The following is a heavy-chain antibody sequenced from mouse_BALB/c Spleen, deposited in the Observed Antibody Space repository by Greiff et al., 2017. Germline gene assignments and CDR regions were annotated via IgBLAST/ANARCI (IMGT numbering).Heavy chain of an antibody. Sequence: EVNVVESGGGLVQPGGSRKLSCAASGFTFSSFGMHWVRQAPEKGLEWVAYISSGSSTIYYADTVKGRFTISRDNPKNTLFLQMTSLRSEDTAMYYCARITGVAGAYWGQGTLVTVSA. V-gene: IGHV5-17*02. CDR2: ISSGSSTI. D-gene: IGHD1-1*01. CDR3: ARITGVAGAY. J-gene: IGHJ3*01. CDR1: GFTFSSFG.